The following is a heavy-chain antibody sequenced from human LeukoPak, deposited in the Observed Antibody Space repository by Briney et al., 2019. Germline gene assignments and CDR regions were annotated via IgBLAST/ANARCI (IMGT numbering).Heavy chain of an antibody. CDR3: AKGGYNWNDEAFDI. D-gene: IGHD1-1*01. Sequence: GGSLRLSCAASGFTFSSYAISWVRQAPGRELEGVSAISGSGGNTYYADSLKGRFTISRDNSKNTLYLQMNSLRAEDTAGYYCAKGGYNWNDEAFDIWGQGTMVTVSS. J-gene: IGHJ3*02. V-gene: IGHV3-23*01. CDR1: GFTFSSYA. CDR2: ISGSGGNT.